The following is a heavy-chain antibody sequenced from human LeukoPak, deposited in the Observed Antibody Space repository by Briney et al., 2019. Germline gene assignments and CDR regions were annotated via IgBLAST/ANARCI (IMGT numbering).Heavy chain of an antibody. D-gene: IGHD6-13*01. J-gene: IGHJ4*02. CDR2: IYNDGSP. V-gene: IGHV3-66*01. CDR1: GFTVSSIY. CDR3: ARGLLAAGTFDS. Sequence: PGGSLRLSCTASGFTVSSIYMSWVRQAPGKGLEWVLVIYNDGSPYYADSVRDRFTISRDNSKNTVDLQLNRLRAEDTAVYFCARGLLAAGTFDSWGQGTLVTVSS.